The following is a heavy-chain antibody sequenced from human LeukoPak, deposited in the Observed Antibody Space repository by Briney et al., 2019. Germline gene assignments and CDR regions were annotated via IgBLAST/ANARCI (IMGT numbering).Heavy chain of an antibody. Sequence: SETLSLTCDVSGGSISSNNWWSWVRQPPGKGLEGIGEIYHSGSTNCNPSLKSRVTISVDKSKNQFSLKLRSVTAADTAVYYCARDGCSGGSCYHFDYWGQGTLVTVSS. J-gene: IGHJ4*02. CDR2: IYHSGST. D-gene: IGHD2-15*01. V-gene: IGHV4-4*02. CDR3: ARDGCSGGSCYHFDY. CDR1: GGSISSNNW.